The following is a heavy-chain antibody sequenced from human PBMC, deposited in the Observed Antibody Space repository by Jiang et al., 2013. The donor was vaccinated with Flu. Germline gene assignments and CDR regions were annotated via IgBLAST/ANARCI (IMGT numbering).Heavy chain of an antibody. V-gene: IGHV3-30-3*01. D-gene: IGHD3-3*01. CDR1: GFIFSNYA. Sequence: VQLVESGGGVVQPGGSLRLSCTASGFIFSNYAMHWVRQAPGKGLEWVAFISGDGGNENFADSVRGRFSISRDNSKNTLYLQMNSLGPEDTAIYYCARVGATQLWFGVHFWGQGTPGHRLL. J-gene: IGHJ4*02. CDR2: ISGDGGNE. CDR3: ARVGATQLWFGVHF.